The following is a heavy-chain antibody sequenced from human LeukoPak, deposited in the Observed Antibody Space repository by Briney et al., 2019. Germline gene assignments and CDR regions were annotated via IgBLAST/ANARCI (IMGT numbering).Heavy chain of an antibody. CDR1: GGSISSGSYY. CDR2: ISTSGST. Sequence: SETLSLTCTVSGGSISSGSYYWSWIRQPAGKGLEWIGRISTSGSTNYSPSLKSRVTISADTSKNQFSLRLRSVTAADTAVYSCARHGPGYNWSSGGFDYWGQGTLVTVSS. CDR3: ARHGPGYNWSSGGFDY. J-gene: IGHJ4*02. D-gene: IGHD1-20*01. V-gene: IGHV4-61*02.